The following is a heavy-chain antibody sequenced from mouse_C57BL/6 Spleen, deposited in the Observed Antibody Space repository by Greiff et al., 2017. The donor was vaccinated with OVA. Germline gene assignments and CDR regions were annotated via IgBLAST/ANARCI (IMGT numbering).Heavy chain of an antibody. CDR1: GYTFTSYW. J-gene: IGHJ2*01. CDR3: ARGEFFNTTVVFDD. CDR2: IDPNSGGT. D-gene: IGHD1-1*01. Sequence: QVQLQQPGAELVKPGASVKLSCKASGYTFTSYWMHWVKQRPGRGLEWIGRIDPNSGGTKYNEKFKSKATLTVDKPSSTAYMQLSSLTSEDSTVYYCARGEFFNTTVVFDDWGKGTTLTVSS. V-gene: IGHV1-62-3*01.